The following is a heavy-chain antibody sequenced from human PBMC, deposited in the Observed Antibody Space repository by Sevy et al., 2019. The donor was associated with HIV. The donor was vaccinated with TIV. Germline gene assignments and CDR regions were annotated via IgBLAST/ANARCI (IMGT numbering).Heavy chain of an antibody. Sequence: ASVKVSCKASGYTFSSYYMHWVRQAPGQGLEWMGIINPSGGSTSYAQKFQGRVTMTRDTSTSTVYMELSSLRSEDTAIYYCVRDLTIFGVIPDYWGQGTLVTVSS. CDR2: INPSGGST. V-gene: IGHV1-46*01. CDR3: VRDLTIFGVIPDY. J-gene: IGHJ4*02. CDR1: GYTFSSYY. D-gene: IGHD3-3*01.